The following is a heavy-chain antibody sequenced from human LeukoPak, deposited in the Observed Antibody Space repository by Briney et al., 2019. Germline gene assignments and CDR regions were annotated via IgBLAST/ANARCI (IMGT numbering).Heavy chain of an antibody. CDR3: ASPSPYYYDSSGIAYDY. CDR2: IIPIFGTA. D-gene: IGHD3-22*01. Sequence: GASVKVSCKASGGTFSSYAISWVRQAPGQGLEWMGGIIPIFGTANYAQKFQGRVTITADESTSTAYMELSSLRFEDTAVYYCASPSPYYYDSSGIAYDYWGQGTLVTVSS. CDR1: GGTFSSYA. J-gene: IGHJ4*02. V-gene: IGHV1-69*13.